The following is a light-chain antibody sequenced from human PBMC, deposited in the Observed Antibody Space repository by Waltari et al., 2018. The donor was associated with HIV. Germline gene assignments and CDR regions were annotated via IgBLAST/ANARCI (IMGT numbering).Light chain of an antibody. CDR3: AAWDDSLSGLWV. V-gene: IGLV1-47*01. CDR1: SSNIGSNY. CDR2: RNK. Sequence: QSVLTQPPSASGTPGPRVTISCSGSSSNIGSNYVYWYQQLPGTAPKLLIYRNKRRPSGVPDRFSGSKSGTSASLAISGLRSEDEADYYCAAWDDSLSGLWVFGGGTKLTVL. J-gene: IGLJ3*02.